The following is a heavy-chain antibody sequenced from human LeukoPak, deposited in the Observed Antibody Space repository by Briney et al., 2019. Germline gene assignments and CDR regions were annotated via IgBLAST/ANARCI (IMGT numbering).Heavy chain of an antibody. CDR2: IYSSGTT. CDR3: ARRGYSSGFYYFDY. D-gene: IGHD6-19*01. Sequence: PSETLSLTCTVSGGSISNYYWSWIRQPAGKGLEWIGRIYSSGTTIYNPSLKSRVTMSVDTSKNQFSLKLSSVTAADTAVYYCARRGYSSGFYYFDYWGQGTLVTVSS. CDR1: GGSISNYY. J-gene: IGHJ4*02. V-gene: IGHV4-4*07.